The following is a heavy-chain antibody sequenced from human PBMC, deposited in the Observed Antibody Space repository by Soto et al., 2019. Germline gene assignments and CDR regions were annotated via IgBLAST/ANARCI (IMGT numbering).Heavy chain of an antibody. D-gene: IGHD3-22*01. J-gene: IGHJ4*02. CDR2: IMPVFGRP. CDR1: GGTFSKNT. CDR3: ARQFGYDTSGYYYAY. Sequence: SVKVSCKASGGTFSKNTISWVRQAPGQGLEWMGGIMPVFGRPNYAQKFQGRVTIAADEYTRTAYMELSRLKSDDTAVYYCARQFGYDTSGYYYAYWGQGTQVTVS. V-gene: IGHV1-69*13.